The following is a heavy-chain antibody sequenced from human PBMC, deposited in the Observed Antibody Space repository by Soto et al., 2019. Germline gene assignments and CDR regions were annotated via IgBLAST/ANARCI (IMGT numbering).Heavy chain of an antibody. J-gene: IGHJ6*02. CDR3: AKGSWVRDPTNYYYCYGMDV. CDR1: GFTFSSYA. Sequence: VQLLESGGGLVQPGGSLRLSCAASGFTFSSYAMSWVRQAPGKGLEWVSAISGSSGSTYYADSVKGRFTISRDNSKNTLSLQKNSMRLEDTDVYYCAKGSWVRDPTNYYYCYGMDVWGQGTTVTVSS. CDR2: ISGSSGST. D-gene: IGHD3-10*01. V-gene: IGHV3-23*01.